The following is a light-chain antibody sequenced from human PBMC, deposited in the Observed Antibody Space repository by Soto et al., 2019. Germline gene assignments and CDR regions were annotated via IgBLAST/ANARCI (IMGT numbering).Light chain of an antibody. Sequence: DIPMTQSPFTLSASVGDRVTITCRASQSISSWLAWYQQKPGKAPKLLIYESSSLESGVPSRFSGSGSGTEFTLTISSLQPEDFVTYYCQQYSPYTGEFGPGTKVEIK. CDR1: QSISSW. CDR3: QQYSPYTGE. V-gene: IGKV1-5*03. CDR2: ESS. J-gene: IGKJ1*01.